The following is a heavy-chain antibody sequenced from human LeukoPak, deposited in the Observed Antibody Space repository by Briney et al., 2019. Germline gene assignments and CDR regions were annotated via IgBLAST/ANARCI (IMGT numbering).Heavy chain of an antibody. J-gene: IGHJ4*02. CDR3: ARGFETSYRYTFYY. CDR2: IYYSGST. Sequence: SETLSLTCTVSGGSISSYYWSWLRQPPGKGLEWIGYIYYSGSTNYNPSLKSRVTISVDTSKNQFSLKLSSVTAADTAVYYCARGFETSYRYTFYYWGQGTLVTVSS. D-gene: IGHD3-16*02. V-gene: IGHV4-59*01. CDR1: GGSISSYY.